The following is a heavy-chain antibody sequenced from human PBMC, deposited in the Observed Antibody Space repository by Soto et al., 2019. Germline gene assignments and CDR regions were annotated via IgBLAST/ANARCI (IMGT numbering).Heavy chain of an antibody. V-gene: IGHV4-4*07. CDR1: GGSMSSYY. D-gene: IGHD3-3*01. J-gene: IGHJ5*02. CDR2: AYSSGGT. Sequence: QVHLQQSGPGLVNPSETLSLTCTVSGGSMSSYYWTWIRQPAGKGLEWIGRAYSSGGTHYNPSLKSRVTISLDTSKNQFSLRLLSVTDADTAVYYCARGQRFSDWFDPWGQGTLVTVSS. CDR3: ARGQRFSDWFDP.